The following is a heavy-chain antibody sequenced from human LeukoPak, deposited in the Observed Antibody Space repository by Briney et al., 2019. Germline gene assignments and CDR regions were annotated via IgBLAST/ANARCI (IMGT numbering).Heavy chain of an antibody. Sequence: PSETLSLTCTVSGGSISSYYWSWIRQPPGKGLEWIRYIYYSGSTNYNPSLKSRVTISVDTSKNQFSLKLSSVTAADTAVYYCARYSSSWYVGDAFDIWGQGTMVTVSS. CDR1: GGSISSYY. J-gene: IGHJ3*02. CDR3: ARYSSSWYVGDAFDI. V-gene: IGHV4-59*08. D-gene: IGHD6-13*01. CDR2: IYYSGST.